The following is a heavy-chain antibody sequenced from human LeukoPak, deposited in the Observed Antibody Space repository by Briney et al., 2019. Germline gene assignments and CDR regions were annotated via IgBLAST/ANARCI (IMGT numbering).Heavy chain of an antibody. J-gene: IGHJ4*02. V-gene: IGHV4-59*08. D-gene: IGHD3-10*01. CDR1: DDSIINYY. Sequence: PSETLSLTCTVSDDSIINYYWSWIRQSPGKGLEWIGYIYYSGSTKYNPSLKSRVTISVDTSKNQFSLKLSSVTAADAAVYYCARHRGSGSPYFDYWGQGTLVTVSS. CDR2: IYYSGST. CDR3: ARHRGSGSPYFDY.